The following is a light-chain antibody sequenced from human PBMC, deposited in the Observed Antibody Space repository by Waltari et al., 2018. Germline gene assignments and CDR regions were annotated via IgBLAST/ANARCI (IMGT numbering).Light chain of an antibody. CDR3: QALGSNRWV. CDR1: RLGRKY. V-gene: IGLV3-1*01. Sequence: SSELTQPPSVSVSPGQTASITCSGDRLGRKYASWYQHKPGQSPLLVIYQDIYRPSGIPERFSGSKSGNTATLAISGTQAMDDADYYCQALGSNRWVFGGGTKLTVL. CDR2: QDI. J-gene: IGLJ3*02.